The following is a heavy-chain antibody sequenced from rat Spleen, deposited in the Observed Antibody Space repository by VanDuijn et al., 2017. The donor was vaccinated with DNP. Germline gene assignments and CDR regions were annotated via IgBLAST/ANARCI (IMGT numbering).Heavy chain of an antibody. CDR2: IIYDGSGA. J-gene: IGHJ2*01. CDR3: ARRDTFYYFDY. CDR1: GLTFSDYS. V-gene: IGHV5-7*01. D-gene: IGHD2-2*01. Sequence: EVQLVESGGGLVQPGRSLKLSCAASGLTFSDYSMAWVRQAPKKGLEWVATIIYDGSGAYYGDSVTGRFTISGDNAKRTLYLQMDSLRSEETATYYCARRDTFYYFDYWGQGVMVTVSS.